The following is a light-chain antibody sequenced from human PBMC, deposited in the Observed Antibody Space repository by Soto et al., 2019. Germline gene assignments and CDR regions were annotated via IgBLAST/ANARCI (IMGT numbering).Light chain of an antibody. V-gene: IGKV3-15*01. CDR2: DAS. Sequence: EIVMTQSPATLSVSPGERATLSCRASQSISSNLAWYQQKPGQAPRLLIYDASTRATDIRARFSGSGSVTEFTLTISSLQSEDFAVYYCQQYNDWPLTFGGGTKVEIK. CDR1: QSISSN. CDR3: QQYNDWPLT. J-gene: IGKJ4*01.